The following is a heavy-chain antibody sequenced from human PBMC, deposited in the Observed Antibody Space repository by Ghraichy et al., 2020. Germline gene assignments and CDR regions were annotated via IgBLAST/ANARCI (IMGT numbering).Heavy chain of an antibody. D-gene: IGHD6-19*01. V-gene: IGHV1-3*01. CDR3: SRGSTQWLVSSLGY. CDR2: INPDNGKT. J-gene: IGHJ1*01. Sequence: ASVKVSCKASGYTFTSYAVHWVRQAPGQRPEWMGRINPDNGKTKYSQNFQDRLTFTRDTSASTAYMDLSSLRSEDTAVYYCSRGSTQWLVSSLGYWGQGTLVTVSS. CDR1: GYTFTSYA.